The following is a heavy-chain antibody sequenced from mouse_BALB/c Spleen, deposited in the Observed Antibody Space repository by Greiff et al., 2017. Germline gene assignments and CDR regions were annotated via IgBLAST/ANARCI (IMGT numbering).Heavy chain of an antibody. CDR2: IYPGSGST. CDR1: GYTFTSYW. CDR3: TRSDYGYSAWFAY. J-gene: IGHJ3*01. D-gene: IGHD1-2*01. Sequence: LQQPGSELVRPGASVKLSCKASGYTFTSYWMHWVKQRPGQGLEWIGNIYPGSGSTNYDEKFKSKATLTVDTSSSTAYMQLSSLTSEDSAVYYCTRSDYGYSAWFAYWGQGTLVTVSA. V-gene: IGHV1S22*01.